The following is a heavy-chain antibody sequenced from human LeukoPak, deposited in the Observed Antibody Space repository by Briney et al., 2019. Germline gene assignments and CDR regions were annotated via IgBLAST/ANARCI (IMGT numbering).Heavy chain of an antibody. CDR1: GFTFSRCP. J-gene: IGHJ4*02. V-gene: IGHV3-30*12. CDR3: ARRAGAYSHPYDY. Sequence: GASLRLSCAASGFTFSRCPMHWVRRAPGKGLEWVAYLYYDGTNKKYADFVRGRFTISRDNSKNTLYLQMNSLRAEDTAVYYCARRAGAYSHPYDYWGQGTLVTVSS. D-gene: IGHD4/OR15-4a*01. CDR2: LYYDGTNK.